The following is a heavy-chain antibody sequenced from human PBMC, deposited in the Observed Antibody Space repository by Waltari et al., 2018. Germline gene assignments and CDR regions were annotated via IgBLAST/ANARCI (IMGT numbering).Heavy chain of an antibody. J-gene: IGHJ4*02. Sequence: EVQLVQSGAEVKKPGESLRISCKGSGYSFTSHWIGWVRQMPGKGLEWMGRMEPTDSDSNDSPSLQGHVTISADKAITTAYLQWSSLKASDTAMYYCARHGRGYSSSLDYWGQGTLVTVSS. CDR1: GYSFTSHW. CDR2: MEPTDSDS. D-gene: IGHD6-13*01. V-gene: IGHV5-10-1*03. CDR3: ARHGRGYSSSLDY.